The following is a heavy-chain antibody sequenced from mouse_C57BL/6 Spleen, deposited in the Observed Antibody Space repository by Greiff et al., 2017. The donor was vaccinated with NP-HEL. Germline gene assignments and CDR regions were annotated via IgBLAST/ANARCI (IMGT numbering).Heavy chain of an antibody. D-gene: IGHD1-1*01. CDR2: ISSGSSTI. V-gene: IGHV5-17*01. CDR1: GFTFSDYG. CDR3: VRPGTTVLEYYAMDS. J-gene: IGHJ4*01. Sequence: EVMLVESGGGLVKPGGSLKLSCAASGFTFSDYGMHWVRQAPEKGLEWVAYISSGSSTIYYADTVKGRFTISRDNAKNTLFLQMTSLRSEDTAMYYCVRPGTTVLEYYAMDSWGQGNSVTLSS.